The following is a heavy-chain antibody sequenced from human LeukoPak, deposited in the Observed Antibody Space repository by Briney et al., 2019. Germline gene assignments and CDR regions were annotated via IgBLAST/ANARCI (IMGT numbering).Heavy chain of an antibody. CDR1: GGSFSGYY. J-gene: IGHJ4*02. V-gene: IGHV4-34*01. D-gene: IGHD3-16*01. Sequence: SETLSLTCAVYGGSFSGYYWSWIRQPPGKGLEWIGEINHSGSTNYNPSLKSRVTISVDTSKNQFSLKLSSVTAADTAVYYRARGREITGQEGFDYWGQGTLVTVSS. CDR3: ARGREITGQEGFDY. CDR2: INHSGST.